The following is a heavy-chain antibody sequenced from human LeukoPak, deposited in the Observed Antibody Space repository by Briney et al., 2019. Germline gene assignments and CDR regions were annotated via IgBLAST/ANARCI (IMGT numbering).Heavy chain of an antibody. J-gene: IGHJ6*03. CDR1: GGSISSYY. CDR2: IYYSGST. Sequence: SETLSLTCTVSGGSISSYYWSWIRQPPGKGLEWIGYIYYSGSTNYNPSLKSRVTISVDTSKNQFSLRLTSVTAADTAVYYCARLSVIVGAALEYYYYYMDVWGQGTTVTVSS. CDR3: ARLSVIVGAALEYYYYYMDV. V-gene: IGHV4-59*12. D-gene: IGHD1-26*01.